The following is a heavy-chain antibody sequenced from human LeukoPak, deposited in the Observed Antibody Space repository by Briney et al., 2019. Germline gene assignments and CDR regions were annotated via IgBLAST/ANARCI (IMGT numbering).Heavy chain of an antibody. J-gene: IGHJ4*02. V-gene: IGHV4-59*01. Sequence: SETLSFTCTVSGGSISSYYWSWIRQPPGKGLEWIGYIYYSGSTNYNPSLKSRVTLSVDTSKNQFSLKLSSVTAADTAVYYCARTPRYCSSTSCPRGYFDYWGQGTLVTVSS. D-gene: IGHD2-2*01. CDR2: IYYSGST. CDR1: GGSISSYY. CDR3: ARTPRYCSSTSCPRGYFDY.